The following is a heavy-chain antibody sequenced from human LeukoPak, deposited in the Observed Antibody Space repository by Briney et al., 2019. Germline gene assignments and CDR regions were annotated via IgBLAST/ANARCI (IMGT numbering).Heavy chain of an antibody. CDR2: IWYDGSNK. D-gene: IGHD2-2*01. V-gene: IGHV3-33*01. CDR3: ARDETGYCSSTSCSYAFDI. J-gene: IGHJ3*02. Sequence: GRSLRLSCAASGFTFSSYGMHWVRQAPGKGLEWVAVIWYDGSNKYYADSVKGRFTISRDNSKNTLYLQMNSLRAEDTAVYYCARDETGYCSSTSCSYAFDIWGQGTMVTVSP. CDR1: GFTFSSYG.